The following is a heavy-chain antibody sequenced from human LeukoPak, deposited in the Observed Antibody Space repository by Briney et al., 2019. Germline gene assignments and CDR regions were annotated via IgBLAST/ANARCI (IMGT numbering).Heavy chain of an antibody. V-gene: IGHV3-30*18. CDR1: GFTFSSYG. J-gene: IGHJ3*02. CDR3: AKELYYYDSSGYYYVRAAFDI. Sequence: PGGSLRLSCAASGFTFSSYGMHWVRQAPGKGLEWVAVISYDGSNKYYADSVKGRFTISRDNSKNTLYLQMNSLRAEDTAVYYCAKELYYYDSSGYYYVRAAFDIWGQGTMVTVSS. D-gene: IGHD3-22*01. CDR2: ISYDGSNK.